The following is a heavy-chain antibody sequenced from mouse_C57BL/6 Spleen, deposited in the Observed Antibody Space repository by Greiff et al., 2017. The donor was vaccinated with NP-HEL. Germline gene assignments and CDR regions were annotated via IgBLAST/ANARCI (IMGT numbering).Heavy chain of an antibody. J-gene: IGHJ2*01. D-gene: IGHD4-1*01. CDR1: GFNIKDDY. V-gene: IGHV14-4*01. CDR2: IDPENGDT. CDR3: TPNWFDY. Sequence: VQLQQSGAELVRPGASVKLSCTASGFNIKDDYMHWVKQRPEQGLEWIGWIDPENGDTEYASKFQGKATITADTSSNTAYLQLSSLTSEDTAVYYCTPNWFDYWGQGTTLTGSS.